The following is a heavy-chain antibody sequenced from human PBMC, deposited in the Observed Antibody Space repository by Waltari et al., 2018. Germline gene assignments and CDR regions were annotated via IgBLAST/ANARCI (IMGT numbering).Heavy chain of an antibody. J-gene: IGHJ4*02. CDR1: GGSISSSSYY. CDR3: ARAGYCSGGSCYPLFDY. D-gene: IGHD2-15*01. V-gene: IGHV4-39*01. Sequence: QLQLQESGPGLVKPSETLSLTCTVSGGSISSSSYYWGWIRQPPGKGLEWIGSIYYSGSTYYNPSLKGRVTISVDTSKNQFSLKLSSVTAADTAVYYCARAGYCSGGSCYPLFDYWGQGTLVTVSS. CDR2: IYYSGST.